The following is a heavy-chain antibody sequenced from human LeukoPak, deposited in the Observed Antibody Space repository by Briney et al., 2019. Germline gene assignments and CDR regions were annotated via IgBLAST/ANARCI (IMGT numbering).Heavy chain of an antibody. V-gene: IGHV3-30*18. CDR3: AKNWDY. Sequence: GGSLRLSCAASGFTFGHYGMHWVRQAPGKGLEWVAHISYDGSDEFYADSVKGRFTISRDNSMNTLYQQMISLRPEDTAVYYCAKNWDYWGQGTLVTVSS. CDR2: ISYDGSDE. J-gene: IGHJ4*02. CDR1: GFTFGHYG.